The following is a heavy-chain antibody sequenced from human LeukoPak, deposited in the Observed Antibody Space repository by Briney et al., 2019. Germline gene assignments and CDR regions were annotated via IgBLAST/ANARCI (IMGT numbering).Heavy chain of an antibody. CDR1: GYSFTSYW. CDR3: ARSTHMVRGVIGWFDP. D-gene: IGHD3-10*01. J-gene: IGHJ5*02. CDR2: IYPGDSDT. V-gene: IGHV5-51*01. Sequence: GESLKISRKGSGYSFTSYWIGWVRQMPGKGLEWMGIIYPGDSDTRYSPSFQGQVTISADKSISTAYLQWSSLKASDTAMYYCARSTHMVRGVIGWFDPWGQGTLVTVSS.